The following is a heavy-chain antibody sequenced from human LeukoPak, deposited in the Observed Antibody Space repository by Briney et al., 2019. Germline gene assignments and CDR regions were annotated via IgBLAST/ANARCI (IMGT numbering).Heavy chain of an antibody. CDR1: GFTFNSYA. D-gene: IGHD3-10*01. CDR2: ISYDGTTE. CDR3: AKHDQVRGMFALHA. Sequence: GSSLRLSCAASGFTFNSYAIHWVRQAPGKGLEWVAVISYDGTTEFYGDSVKGRFTISRDNVKKMVFLQMNSLRGEDPAVYYCAKHDQVRGMFALHAWPQGTLVPVSS. J-gene: IGHJ5*02. V-gene: IGHV3-30*18.